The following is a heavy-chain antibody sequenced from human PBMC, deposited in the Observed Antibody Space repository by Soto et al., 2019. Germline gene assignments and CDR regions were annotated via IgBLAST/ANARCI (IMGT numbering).Heavy chain of an antibody. CDR2: IYTSGST. D-gene: IGHD1-7*01. CDR1: GGSIISYY. Sequence: SETLSLTCTVSGGSIISYYCSWIRHPSLKGLEWIGRIYTSGSTNYNPSLKSRVTMSVDTSKNQFSLKLSSVTAADTAVYYCARVGKLELQGGAFDIWGQGTMVTVSS. CDR3: ARVGKLELQGGAFDI. J-gene: IGHJ3*02. V-gene: IGHV4-4*07.